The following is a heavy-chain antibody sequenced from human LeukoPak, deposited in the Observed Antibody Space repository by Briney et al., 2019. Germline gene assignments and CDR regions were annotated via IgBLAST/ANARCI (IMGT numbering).Heavy chain of an antibody. J-gene: IGHJ4*02. V-gene: IGHV4-39*01. Sequence: PSETLSLTCTVSGGSISSSSYYWGWIRQPPGKGLKWIGSIYYSGSTYYNPSLKSRVTISVDTSKNQFSLKLSSVTAADTAVYYCASSRHHLLYYFDYWGQGTLVTVSS. CDR2: IYYSGST. D-gene: IGHD2-2*01. CDR3: ASSRHHLLYYFDY. CDR1: GGSISSSSYY.